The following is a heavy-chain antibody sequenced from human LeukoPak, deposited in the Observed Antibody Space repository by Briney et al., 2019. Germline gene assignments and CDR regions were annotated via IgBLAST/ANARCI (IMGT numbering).Heavy chain of an antibody. J-gene: IGHJ4*02. CDR1: GGSISSYY. V-gene: IGHV4-59*12. Sequence: PSETLSLTCTVSGGSISSYYWSWIRQPPGKGLEWIGYIYYSGSTNYNPSLKSRVTISVDRSKNQFSLKLSSVTAADTAAYYCAGSGYSYGLDYWGQGTLVTVSS. CDR3: AGSGYSYGLDY. D-gene: IGHD5-18*01. CDR2: IYYSGST.